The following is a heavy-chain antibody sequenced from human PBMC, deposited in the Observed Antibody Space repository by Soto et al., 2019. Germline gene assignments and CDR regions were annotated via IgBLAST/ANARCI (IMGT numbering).Heavy chain of an antibody. CDR3: AVYSGSLTSFDY. Sequence: QVQLVQSGAEVKKPGASVKVSCKASGYTFTSYDINWVRQATGQGLEWMGWMNPNSGNTAYAQKFQGRVTMTRNTSISTAYMELSSLRSEDTAVYYCAVYSGSLTSFDYWGQGTLVTVSS. D-gene: IGHD1-26*01. V-gene: IGHV1-8*01. J-gene: IGHJ4*02. CDR2: MNPNSGNT. CDR1: GYTFTSYD.